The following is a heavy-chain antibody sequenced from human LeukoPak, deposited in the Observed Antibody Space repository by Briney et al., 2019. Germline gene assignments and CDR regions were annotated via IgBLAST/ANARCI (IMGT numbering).Heavy chain of an antibody. V-gene: IGHV4-39*07. D-gene: IGHD3-22*01. J-gene: IGHJ4*02. Sequence: SETLSLTCTVSGGSISTSSYYWGWVRQPPGKGLEWIGNIFYSGSTYYSPSLKGRVTMSIDTSKNQFSLRLSSVTAADTAVYYCARSILRYYYNASGYYPYYFDYWGQGVLVTVSS. CDR2: IFYSGST. CDR3: ARSILRYYYNASGYYPYYFDY. CDR1: GGSISTSSYY.